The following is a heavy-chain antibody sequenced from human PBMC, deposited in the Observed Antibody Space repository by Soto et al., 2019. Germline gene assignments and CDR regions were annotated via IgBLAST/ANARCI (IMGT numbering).Heavy chain of an antibody. CDR1: GGSISSGGYS. J-gene: IGHJ4*02. Sequence: SETLSLTCAVSGGSISSGGYSWSWIRQPPGKGLECIGYIYHSGSTYYNPSLKSRVTISVDWSKNQFSLQLSSVTAADTAVYYCARGPPLGCWGQRTLDTVSS. D-gene: IGHD6-19*01. CDR2: IYHSGST. V-gene: IGHV4-30-2*01. CDR3: ARGPPLGC.